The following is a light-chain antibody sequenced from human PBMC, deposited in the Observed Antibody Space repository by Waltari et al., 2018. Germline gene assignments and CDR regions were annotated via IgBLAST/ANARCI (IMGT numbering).Light chain of an antibody. J-gene: IGKJ1*01. Sequence: EIVLTQSPRTLSLSPGERATLSCRASQSIGRYLVCYQQKPGQAPRLLIYGASSRAAGIPDRFSGSGSGTDFSLTISRLEPEDFAVYYCQNHERLPAVFGQGTKVEIK. CDR2: GAS. CDR1: QSIGRY. V-gene: IGKV3-20*01. CDR3: QNHERLPAV.